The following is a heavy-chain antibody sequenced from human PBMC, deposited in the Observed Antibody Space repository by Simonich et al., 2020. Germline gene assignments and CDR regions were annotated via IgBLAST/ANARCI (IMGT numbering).Heavy chain of an antibody. CDR3: ARQRVLMVYAIDY. Sequence: QLQLQESGPGLVKPSETLSLTCPVSGGSISSSSYYWGWIRQPTGKGLGWIGSIYYSGSSYYNPSHKSRVTISVDTSKNQFSLKLSSVTAADTAVYYCARQRVLMVYAIDYWGQGTLVTVSS. V-gene: IGHV4-39*01. CDR1: GGSISSSSYY. CDR2: IYYSGSS. J-gene: IGHJ4*02. D-gene: IGHD2-8*01.